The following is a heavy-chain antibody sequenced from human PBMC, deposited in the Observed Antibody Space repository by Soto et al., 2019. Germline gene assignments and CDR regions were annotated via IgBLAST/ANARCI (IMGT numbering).Heavy chain of an antibody. J-gene: IGHJ6*03. CDR3: ARSAMPADNYYYYYMDV. CDR1: GGSIGSYY. V-gene: IGHV4-59*08. CDR2: IFYSGTT. D-gene: IGHD2-2*01. Sequence: PSETLSLTCTVSGGSIGSYYWSWIRQPPGKGLEWVGYIFYSGTTNYNPSLKSRVTISVDTSKNQFSLKLTSVTATDTAVYYCARSAMPADNYYYYYMDVWGKGATVTVSS.